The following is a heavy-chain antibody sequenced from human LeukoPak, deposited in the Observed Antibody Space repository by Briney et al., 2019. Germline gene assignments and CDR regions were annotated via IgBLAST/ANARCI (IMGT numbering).Heavy chain of an antibody. Sequence: GGSLRLSCAASGFTVSSNYMSWVRQAPGKGLEWVSVIYSGGSTYYADSVKGRFTISRDNSKNTLYLQMNSLRAEDTAVYYCARGSRGGGWTNYYYYYMDVWGKGTTVTISS. CDR1: GFTVSSNY. CDR3: ARGSRGGGWTNYYYYYMDV. V-gene: IGHV3-53*01. CDR2: IYSGGST. D-gene: IGHD6-19*01. J-gene: IGHJ6*03.